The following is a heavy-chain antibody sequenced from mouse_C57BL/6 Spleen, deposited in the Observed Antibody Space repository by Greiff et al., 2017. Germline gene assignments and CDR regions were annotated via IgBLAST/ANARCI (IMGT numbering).Heavy chain of an antibody. CDR2: IYPGDGDT. CDR1: GYAFSSSW. CDR3: ARRVANYFDY. V-gene: IGHV1-82*01. D-gene: IGHD1-1*01. J-gene: IGHJ2*01. Sequence: VQLQQSGPELVKPGASVKISCKASGYAFSSSWMNWVKQRPGKGLEWIGRIYPGDGDTNYNGKFKGKATLTADKSSSTAYMQLSSLTSEDSAVYICARRVANYFDYWGQGTTLTVSS.